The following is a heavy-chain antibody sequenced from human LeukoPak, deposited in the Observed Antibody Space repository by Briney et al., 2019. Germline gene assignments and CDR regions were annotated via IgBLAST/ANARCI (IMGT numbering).Heavy chain of an antibody. CDR3: ARIHYGLIEF. V-gene: IGHV4-39*07. CDR2: MYYTGTT. J-gene: IGHJ4*02. Sequence: SETLSLTCTVSGGSISSSSYYWGWIRQPPGKGLEWIASMYYTGTTYNNRSLKSRVTISIDTSKNQFSLKLSSVTAADTAVYYCARIHYGLIEFWGQGTLVTVSS. D-gene: IGHD4-17*01. CDR1: GGSISSSSYY.